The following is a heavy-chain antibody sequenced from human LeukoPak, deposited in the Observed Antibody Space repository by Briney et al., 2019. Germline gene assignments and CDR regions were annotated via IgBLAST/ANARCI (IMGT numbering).Heavy chain of an antibody. Sequence: GGSLRLSCAASGCTFSTYAMHWVRKAPGRGLEWVSLISYDVDDKFYADSVKGRFIISRDNSKNTLYLQMRSPRPEDTAVYYCVVAGAPPHWGQGTLVTVSS. D-gene: IGHD2-8*02. CDR3: VVAGAPPH. CDR2: ISYDVDDK. V-gene: IGHV3-30*04. J-gene: IGHJ4*02. CDR1: GCTFSTYA.